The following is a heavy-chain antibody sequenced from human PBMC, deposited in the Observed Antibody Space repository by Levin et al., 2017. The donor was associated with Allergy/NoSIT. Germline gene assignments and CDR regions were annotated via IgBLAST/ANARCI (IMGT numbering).Heavy chain of an antibody. V-gene: IGHV3-53*01. J-gene: IGHJ3*02. CDR2: IYSGGST. CDR1: GFTVSSNY. CDR3: ARVQVEYSGYDPGAFDS. Sequence: GGSLRLSCAASGFTVSSNYMSWVRQAPGKGLEWVSVIYSGGSTYYADSVKGRFTLSRDNSKNTLYLQMNSLRAEDTAVYYCARVQVEYSGYDPGAFDSWGQGTMVTVSS. D-gene: IGHD5-12*01.